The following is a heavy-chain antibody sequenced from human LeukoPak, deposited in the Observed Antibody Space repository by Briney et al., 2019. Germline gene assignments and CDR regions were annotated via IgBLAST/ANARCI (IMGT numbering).Heavy chain of an antibody. CDR2: FDPEDGET. J-gene: IGHJ4*02. D-gene: IGHD3-22*01. Sequence: ASVKVSCKVSGYTLTELSMHWVRQAPGKGLEWMGGFDPEDGETIYAQKFQGRVTMTEDTSTDTAYMELSSLRSEDTAVYYCARVGDYYDSSGYPLFDYWGQGTLVTVSS. V-gene: IGHV1-24*01. CDR3: ARVGDYYDSSGYPLFDY. CDR1: GYTLTELS.